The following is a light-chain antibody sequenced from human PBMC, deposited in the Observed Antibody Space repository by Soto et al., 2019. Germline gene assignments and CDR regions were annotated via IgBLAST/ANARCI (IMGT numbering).Light chain of an antibody. CDR1: SNDVGGYNY. J-gene: IGLJ2*01. CDR2: EVS. Sequence: QSVLTQPASVSGSPGQSITISCTGTSNDVGGYNYVSWYQQHPGKAPKLIIYEVSNRPSGVSDRFSGSKSGNTASLTISGLQAEDEADYYCNSYTSSSTLVFGGGTKLTVL. V-gene: IGLV2-14*01. CDR3: NSYTSSSTLV.